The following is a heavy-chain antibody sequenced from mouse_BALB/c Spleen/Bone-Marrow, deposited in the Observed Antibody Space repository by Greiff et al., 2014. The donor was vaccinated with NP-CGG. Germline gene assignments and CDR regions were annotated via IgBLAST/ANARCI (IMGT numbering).Heavy chain of an antibody. Sequence: EVQLQQSGSELVKPGASVKLSCAASGFNIKDTYMHWVKQRPEQGLEWIGRIDPANGDTKYDPKFQGKATITADTSSNTAYLQLSTLTSEYTALYCCTRPSFDYGSSEWYFDVWGAGTTVTVSA. CDR1: GFNIKDTY. CDR2: IDPANGDT. D-gene: IGHD1-1*01. J-gene: IGHJ1*01. V-gene: IGHV14-3*02. CDR3: TRPSFDYGSSEWYFDV.